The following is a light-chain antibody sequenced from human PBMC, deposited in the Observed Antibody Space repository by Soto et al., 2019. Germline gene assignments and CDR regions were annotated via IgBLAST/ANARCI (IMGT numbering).Light chain of an antibody. V-gene: IGKV3-20*01. CDR1: QSVGSNY. J-gene: IGKJ3*01. Sequence: EIVLTQSPGTLSLSLGERATVSCRASQSVGSNYLAWYQRKPGQAPRLLIYGASSRATGIPDRFSGSGSGTDFTLTINRLEPEDVSVYYWQQYATTPFTFGPGTKVDI. CDR2: GAS. CDR3: QQYATTPFT.